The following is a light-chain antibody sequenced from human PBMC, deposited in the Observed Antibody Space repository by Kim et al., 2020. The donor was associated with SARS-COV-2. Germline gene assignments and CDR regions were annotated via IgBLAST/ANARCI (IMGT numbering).Light chain of an antibody. CDR2: DAS. Sequence: EIVLTQSPATLSLSPGERATLSGRASQSVSSYLAWYQRKPGQAPRLLIYDASNRATGIPARFSGSGSGTDFTLTISSLEPEDFAVYYCQQRSNWPPAFGGGTKVDIK. CDR3: QQRSNWPPA. CDR1: QSVSSY. J-gene: IGKJ4*01. V-gene: IGKV3-11*01.